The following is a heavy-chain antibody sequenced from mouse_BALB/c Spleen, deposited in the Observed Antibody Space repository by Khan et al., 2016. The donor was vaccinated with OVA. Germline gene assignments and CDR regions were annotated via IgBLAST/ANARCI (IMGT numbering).Heavy chain of an antibody. CDR3: AKLRVVYFDY. CDR2: IWGDGGI. D-gene: IGHD1-3*01. V-gene: IGHV2-3*01. Sequence: VELVESGPGLVAPSQSLSITCTVSGFSLTSNGVSWVRQPPGKGLEWLGVIWGDGGINYHSVLISSLSISKDNSKSQVFLKLNSLQTDDTATYYCAKLRVVYFDYWGQGTTLTVSS. J-gene: IGHJ2*01. CDR1: GFSLTSNG.